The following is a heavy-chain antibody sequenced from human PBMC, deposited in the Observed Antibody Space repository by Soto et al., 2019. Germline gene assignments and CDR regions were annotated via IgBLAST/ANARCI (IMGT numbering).Heavy chain of an antibody. V-gene: IGHV3-9*01. J-gene: IGHJ6*03. CDR2: ISWSGGTI. CDR1: GFTFDDYP. Sequence: EVQLVESGGGLVQPGRSLRLSCAASGFTFDDYPMHWVRQAPGKGLEWVSGISWSGGTIGYADSVKGRFTISRDNAKNSLYLQMNSLRAEDTALYYCATDSLSLAGPYYYMEVWGKGTTVTVSS. CDR3: ATDSLSLAGPYYYMEV.